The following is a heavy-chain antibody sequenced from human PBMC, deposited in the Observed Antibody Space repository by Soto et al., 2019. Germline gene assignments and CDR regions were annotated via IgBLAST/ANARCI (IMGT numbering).Heavy chain of an antibody. CDR2: IYYSGST. V-gene: IGHV4-59*01. CDR1: GGSISSYY. CDR3: ARVAVKHYYYYGMDV. J-gene: IGHJ6*02. Sequence: SETLPLTCTVSGGSISSYYWSWIRQPPGKGLEWIGYIYYSGSTNYNPSLKSRVTISVDTSKNQFSLELSSVTAADTAVYYCARVAVKHYYYYGMDVWGQGTTVTVSS.